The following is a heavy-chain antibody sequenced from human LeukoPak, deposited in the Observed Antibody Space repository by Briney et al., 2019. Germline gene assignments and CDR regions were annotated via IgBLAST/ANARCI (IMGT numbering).Heavy chain of an antibody. D-gene: IGHD3-3*01. CDR2: ISTSGSYT. CDR3: VRDHPKLRFLQWGPYFFDY. V-gene: IGHV3-21*06. J-gene: IGHJ4*02. Sequence: PGGSLRLSCAASGLTFSDYSLNWVRQAPGKGLEWVSGISTSGSYTYYADSVKGRFTTSRDDANYSLYLQMNSLRPEDTAVYYCVRDHPKLRFLQWGPYFFDYWGQGTLVTVSS. CDR1: GLTFSDYS.